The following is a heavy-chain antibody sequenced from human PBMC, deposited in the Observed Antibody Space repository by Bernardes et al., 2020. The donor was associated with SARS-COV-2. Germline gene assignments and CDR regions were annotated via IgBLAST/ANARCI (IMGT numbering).Heavy chain of an antibody. CDR2: IYHSGST. D-gene: IGHD3-9*01. Sequence: SETLSLTCAVSGDSISSGNWWGWVRQSPGMGLEWIGEIYHSGSTNYNPALMSRVTISVDKSKNQFSLKMTSVTAADTAVYYCARALNHNILTAYSVVNWVDPWGQGTLVTVSS. CDR1: GDSISSGNW. V-gene: IGHV4-4*02. J-gene: IGHJ5*02. CDR3: ARALNHNILTAYSVVNWVDP.